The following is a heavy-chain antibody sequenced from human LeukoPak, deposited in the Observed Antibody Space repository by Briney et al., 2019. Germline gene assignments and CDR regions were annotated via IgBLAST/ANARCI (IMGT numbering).Heavy chain of an antibody. V-gene: IGHV1-2*02. J-gene: IGHJ4*02. Sequence: ASVKVSCKASGYTFTGYYMHWVRQAPGQGLEWMGWINPNSGGTNYAQKFQGRVTMTRDTSISTAYMELSRLRSDDTAVYYCARAKGYYYDSSGYYSTWSHFDYWGQGTLVTVSS. CDR1: GYTFTGYY. D-gene: IGHD3-22*01. CDR2: INPNSGGT. CDR3: ARAKGYYYDSSGYYSTWSHFDY.